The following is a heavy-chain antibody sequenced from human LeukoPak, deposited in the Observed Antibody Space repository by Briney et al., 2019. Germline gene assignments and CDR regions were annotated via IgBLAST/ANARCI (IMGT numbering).Heavy chain of an antibody. CDR2: ISGSGGST. J-gene: IGHJ6*02. D-gene: IGHD4-17*01. CDR3: AKFRIDYGDYYYYGMDV. Sequence: GGSLRLSCAASGFTFSSYAMSWVRQAPGKGLEWVSAISGSGGSTYYADSVKGRFTISRDNSKNTLYLQMNSLRAEDTAVYYCAKFRIDYGDYYYYGMDVWGQGTTVTVPS. V-gene: IGHV3-23*01. CDR1: GFTFSSYA.